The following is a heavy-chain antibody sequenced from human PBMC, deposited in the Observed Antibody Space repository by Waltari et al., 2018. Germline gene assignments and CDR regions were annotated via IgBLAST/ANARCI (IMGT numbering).Heavy chain of an antibody. CDR1: GGTFSSYA. CDR3: ARDVKGGSYRPSYYYYGMDV. V-gene: IGHV1-69*05. D-gene: IGHD3-16*02. CDR2: IIPIFGTA. J-gene: IGHJ6*02. Sequence: QVQLVQSGAEVKKPGSSVKVSCKASGGTFSSYAISWVRQAPGQGLEWMGGIIPIFGTANYAQKFQGRVTITTDESTGTAYMELSSLRSEDTAVYYCARDVKGGSYRPSYYYYGMDVWGQGTTVTVSS.